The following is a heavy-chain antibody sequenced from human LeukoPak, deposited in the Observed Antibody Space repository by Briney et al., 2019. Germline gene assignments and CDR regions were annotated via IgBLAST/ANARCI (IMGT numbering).Heavy chain of an antibody. D-gene: IGHD5-24*01. Sequence: ASVKVSCKASGGTFSSYAISWVRQAPGQGLEWMGRIIPILGIANYAQKFQGRVTITADKSTSTAYMELSSLRSEDTAVYYCVRDGYNSEYDYWAREPWSPSPQ. J-gene: IGHJ4*02. V-gene: IGHV1-69*04. CDR3: VRDGYNSEYDY. CDR1: GGTFSSYA. CDR2: IIPILGIA.